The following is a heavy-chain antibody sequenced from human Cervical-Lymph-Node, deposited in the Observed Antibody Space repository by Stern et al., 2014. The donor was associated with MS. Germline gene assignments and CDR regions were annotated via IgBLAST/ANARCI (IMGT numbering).Heavy chain of an antibody. CDR2: IKSNTDGGTT. CDR1: GFTFSNAW. Sequence: EVQLVESGGGLVKPGGSLRLSCAASGFTFSNAWMSWVRQAPGKGLEWVGRIKSNTDGGTTDYAATVKGRFTISRDDSKNTLYLQMNSLKTEDTAVYYCSRLNYYDSSGSSYYYYGMDVWGQGTTVTVSS. J-gene: IGHJ6*02. CDR3: SRLNYYDSSGSSYYYYGMDV. D-gene: IGHD3-22*01. V-gene: IGHV3-15*01.